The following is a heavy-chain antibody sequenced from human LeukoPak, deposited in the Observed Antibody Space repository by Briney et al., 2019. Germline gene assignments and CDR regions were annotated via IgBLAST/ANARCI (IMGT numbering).Heavy chain of an antibody. J-gene: IGHJ4*02. D-gene: IGHD3-22*01. CDR3: ARGRFDYYDSSGDDY. CDR2: ISSSSSYI. V-gene: IGHV3-21*01. CDR1: GFTFSSYS. Sequence: GGSLRLSCAASGFTFSSYSMNWVRQAPGKGLEWVSSISSSSSYIYYADSVKGRFTISRDNAKNSLYPQMNSLRAEDTAVYYCARGRFDYYDSSGDDYWGQGTLVTVSS.